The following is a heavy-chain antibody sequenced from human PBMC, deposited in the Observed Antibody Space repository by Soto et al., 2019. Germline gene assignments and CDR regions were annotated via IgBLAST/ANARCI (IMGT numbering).Heavy chain of an antibody. CDR1: GFTFSSYA. J-gene: IGHJ3*02. D-gene: IGHD3-9*01. CDR2: ISSNGGST. CDR3: VKDWKPYYDIVTGGAFDI. V-gene: IGHV3-64D*06. Sequence: GGSLRLSCSASGFTFSSYAMHWVRQAPGKGLEYVSAISSNGGSTYYADSVKGRFTISRDNSKNTLYLQMSSLRAEDTAVYYCVKDWKPYYDIVTGGAFDIWGQGTMVTVSS.